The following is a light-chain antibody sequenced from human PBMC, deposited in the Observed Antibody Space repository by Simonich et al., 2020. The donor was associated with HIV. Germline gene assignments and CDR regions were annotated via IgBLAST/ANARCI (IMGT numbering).Light chain of an antibody. CDR1: STDVGNYNL. Sequence: QSALTQSASVSGSPGQSITISCTGTSTDVGNYNLVSWYQQHPVKAPKLLIYEDSKRPSGVSNRFAGSKSGNTASLTISGLQAEDEADYYCCSYADNYIWVFGGGTKLTVL. CDR2: EDS. J-gene: IGLJ3*02. V-gene: IGLV2-23*01. CDR3: CSYADNYIWV.